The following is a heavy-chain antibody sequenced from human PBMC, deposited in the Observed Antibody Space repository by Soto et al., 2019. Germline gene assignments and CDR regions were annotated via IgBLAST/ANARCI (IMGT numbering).Heavy chain of an antibody. Sequence: LRLSCTPSGFTVKGNYVGWARQASGKGMEWVSIIFSAGMTYYTDSVKGRFTVSKDISKNTLSLQMNSLRADDTAVYFCAGAYSFNYAFDYWGLGTPVTVSS. D-gene: IGHD3-16*01. CDR3: AGAYSFNYAFDY. CDR1: GFTVKGNY. J-gene: IGHJ4*02. V-gene: IGHV3-53*01. CDR2: IFSAGMT.